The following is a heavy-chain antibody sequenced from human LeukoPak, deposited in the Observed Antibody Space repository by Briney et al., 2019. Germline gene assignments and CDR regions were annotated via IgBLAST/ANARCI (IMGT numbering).Heavy chain of an antibody. CDR2: ISYDGSNK. J-gene: IGHJ4*02. Sequence: GGSLRLSCAASGFTISSYGMHWVRQAPGKGLEWVAVISYDGSNKYYADSVKGRFTISRDNSKNTLYLQMNSLRPEDTAVYYCAKVFASGWYYFDYWGQGALVTVSS. CDR3: AKVFASGWYYFDY. V-gene: IGHV3-30*18. D-gene: IGHD6-19*01. CDR1: GFTISSYG.